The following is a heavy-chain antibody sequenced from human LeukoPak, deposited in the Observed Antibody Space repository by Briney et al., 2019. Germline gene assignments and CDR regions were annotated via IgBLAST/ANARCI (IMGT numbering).Heavy chain of an antibody. D-gene: IGHD2-8*01. V-gene: IGHV5-51*01. Sequence: GESLKISCKGSGYSFASYWIGWVRQMPGKGLEWMGIDYPGGSDTRYSPSFQGQVTISADKSINTAYLQWSSLKASDTAMYFCARQAYCANGVCLCDYWGQGTLVTVSS. CDR1: GYSFASYW. CDR2: DYPGGSDT. J-gene: IGHJ4*02. CDR3: ARQAYCANGVCLCDY.